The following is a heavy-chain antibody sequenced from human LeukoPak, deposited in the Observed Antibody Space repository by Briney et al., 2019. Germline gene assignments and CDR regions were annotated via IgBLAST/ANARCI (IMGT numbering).Heavy chain of an antibody. V-gene: IGHV5-10-1*01. D-gene: IGHD3-9*01. Sequence: SGESLKISCKGSGYSFTSYWISWVRQMPGKGLEWMERIDPSDSYTNYSPSFQGHVTISADKSISTAYLQWSSLKASDTAMYYCARLPLRLTGYYRFPLDYWGQGTLVTVSS. CDR1: GYSFTSYW. J-gene: IGHJ4*02. CDR3: ARLPLRLTGYYRFPLDY. CDR2: IDPSDSYT.